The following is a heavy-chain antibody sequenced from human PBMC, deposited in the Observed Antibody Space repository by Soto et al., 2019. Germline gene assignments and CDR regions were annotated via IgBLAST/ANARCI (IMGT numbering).Heavy chain of an antibody. V-gene: IGHV1-18*04. J-gene: IGHJ4*02. CDR3: ARHRSGWREGDY. CDR2: ISAENGNT. Sequence: QVQVVQSGAEVKKPGASVKVSCKASGFTFTNHGISWVRQAPGQGLEWMAWISAENGNTNHAQKFQGRATMSIDTSTSTAYMGLTSLRSDDTAVYYCARHRSGWREGDYWGQGTLVTVSS. D-gene: IGHD6-19*01. CDR1: GFTFTNHG.